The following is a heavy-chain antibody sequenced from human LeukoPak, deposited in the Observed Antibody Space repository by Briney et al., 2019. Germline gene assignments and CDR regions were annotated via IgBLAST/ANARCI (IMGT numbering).Heavy chain of an antibody. CDR2: INPNTGNP. CDR1: GYTFTNYA. J-gene: IGHJ5*01. CDR3: ARAYQRLGGLSFPDS. V-gene: IGHV7-4-1*02. D-gene: IGHD3-16*02. Sequence: VASVKVSCKASGYTFTNYAMNWVRQAPGRGLEWMGWINPNTGNPMYAQGFTGRFVFSLDTSVTTTYLQINGLEAEDTAVYYCARAYQRLGGLSFPDSWGQGTLVTVSS.